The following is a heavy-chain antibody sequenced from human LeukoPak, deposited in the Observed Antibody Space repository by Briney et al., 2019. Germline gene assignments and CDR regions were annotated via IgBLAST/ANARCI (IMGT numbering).Heavy chain of an antibody. V-gene: IGHV3-23*01. CDR1: GFTFSNYA. D-gene: IGHD2-21*02. J-gene: IGHJ4*02. Sequence: GGSLRLSCAASGFTFSNYAMSWVRQAPGKGLEWVSTVTNSGGNTYYADSVKGRFTISRDNSKNTLYLQMNSLRAEDTAVYYCAKATTSLRDFVVVTAPGYWGQGTLVTVSS. CDR3: AKATTSLRDFVVVTAPGY. CDR2: VTNSGGNT.